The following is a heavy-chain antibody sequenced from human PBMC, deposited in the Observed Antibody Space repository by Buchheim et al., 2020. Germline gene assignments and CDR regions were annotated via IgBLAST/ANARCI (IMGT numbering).Heavy chain of an antibody. D-gene: IGHD3-16*02. V-gene: IGHV4-34*01. Sequence: QVQLQQWGAGLLKPSETLSLTCAVYGGSFSGYYWSWIRQPPGKGLEWIGEINHSGSTNYNPSLKSRVTISVDTSKNQFLLKLSSVTAADTAVYYCARGRRRDYVWGSYRSPRYYFDYWGQGTL. CDR3: ARGRRRDYVWGSYRSPRYYFDY. CDR2: INHSGST. J-gene: IGHJ4*02. CDR1: GGSFSGYY.